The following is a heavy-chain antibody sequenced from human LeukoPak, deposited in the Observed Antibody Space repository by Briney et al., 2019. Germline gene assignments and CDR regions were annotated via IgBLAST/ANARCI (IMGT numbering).Heavy chain of an antibody. CDR1: GGSISSYY. Sequence: SETLSLTCAVSGGSISSYYWSWIRQPPGKGLEWIGYIYYSGSTNYNPSLKSRVTISVDTSKNQFSLKLSSVTAADTAVYYCARADCSSTSCPFDPWGQGTLVTVSS. CDR2: IYYSGST. CDR3: ARADCSSTSCPFDP. D-gene: IGHD2-2*01. V-gene: IGHV4-59*01. J-gene: IGHJ5*02.